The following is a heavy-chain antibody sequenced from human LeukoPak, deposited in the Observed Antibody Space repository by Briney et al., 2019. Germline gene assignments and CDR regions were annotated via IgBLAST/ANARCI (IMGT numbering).Heavy chain of an antibody. Sequence: SVKVSCKASGGTFSSYVISWVRQAPGQGLEWMGRIIPILGIANYAQKFQGRVTITADKSTSTAYMELSSLRSEDTAVYYCARMVGYGDFDYWGQGTLVTVSS. CDR1: GGTFSSYV. CDR3: ARMVGYGDFDY. V-gene: IGHV1-69*04. D-gene: IGHD4/OR15-4a*01. J-gene: IGHJ4*02. CDR2: IIPILGIA.